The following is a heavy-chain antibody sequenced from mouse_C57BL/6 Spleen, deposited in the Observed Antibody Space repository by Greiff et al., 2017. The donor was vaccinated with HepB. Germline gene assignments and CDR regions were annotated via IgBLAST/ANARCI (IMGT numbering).Heavy chain of an antibody. CDR3: ASSDYDDRAWFAY. CDR2: IYPGSGST. V-gene: IGHV1-55*01. Sequence: QVQLQQPGAELVKPGASVKMSCKASGYTFTSYWITWVKQRPGQGLEWIGDIYPGSGSTNYNEKFKSKATLTVDTSSSTAYMQLSILTSEDSAVYYCASSDYDDRAWFAYWGQGTLVTVSA. CDR1: GYTFTSYW. D-gene: IGHD2-4*01. J-gene: IGHJ3*01.